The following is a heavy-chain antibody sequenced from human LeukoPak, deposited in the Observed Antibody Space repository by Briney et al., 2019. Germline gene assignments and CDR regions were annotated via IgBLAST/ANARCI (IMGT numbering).Heavy chain of an antibody. V-gene: IGHV4-59*01. Sequence: SETLSLTCTASGGPISPYCWSWIRQAPGKGLEWIGCIFHDGNTHYDPSLKKRVTISVDTSKNQFSLKLSSVTAADTAVYYCASGYSSSWADYWGQGTLVTVSS. D-gene: IGHD6-13*01. J-gene: IGHJ4*02. CDR1: GGPISPYC. CDR3: ASGYSSSWADY. CDR2: IFHDGNT.